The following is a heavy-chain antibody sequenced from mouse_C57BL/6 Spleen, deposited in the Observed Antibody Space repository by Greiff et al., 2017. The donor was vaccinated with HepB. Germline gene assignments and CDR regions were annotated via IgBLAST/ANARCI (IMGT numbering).Heavy chain of an antibody. CDR1: GYTFTSYW. J-gene: IGHJ4*01. CDR2: IDPSDSYT. V-gene: IGHV1-59*01. D-gene: IGHD3-3*01. CDR3: ARGTGYYAMVY. Sequence: VQLQQPGAELVRPGTSVKLSCKASGYTFTSYWMHWVKQRPGQGLEWIGVIDPSDSYTNYNQKFKGKATLTVDTSSSTAYMQLSSLTSEDSAVYYCARGTGYYAMVYWGQGTSVTVSS.